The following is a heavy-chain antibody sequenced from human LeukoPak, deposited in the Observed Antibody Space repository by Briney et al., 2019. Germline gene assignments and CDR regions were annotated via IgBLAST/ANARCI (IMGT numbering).Heavy chain of an antibody. CDR1: GGSISSHY. J-gene: IGHJ4*02. V-gene: IGHV4-59*08. Sequence: SETLSLTCTVSGGSISSHYWSWIRQPPGKGLEWIGYIYYSGSTNYNPSLKSRVTISVDTSKNQFSLKLSSVTAADTAVYYCARYHGSTYYFDYWGQGTLVTVSS. CDR3: ARYHGSTYYFDY. CDR2: IYYSGST.